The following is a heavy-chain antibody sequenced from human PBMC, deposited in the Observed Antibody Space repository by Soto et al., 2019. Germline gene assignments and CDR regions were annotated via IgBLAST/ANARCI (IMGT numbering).Heavy chain of an antibody. CDR2: INAGNGNT. Sequence: ASVKVSCKASGYTFTSYAMHWVRQAPGQRLEWMGWINAGNGNTKYSQKFQGRVTITRDTSVSTAYMELSSLRSEDTAVYYCSFAPNWTYELARYWRRGTPFTDSS. D-gene: IGHD1-26*01. V-gene: IGHV1-3*01. CDR3: SFAPNWTYELARY. CDR1: GYTFTSYA. J-gene: IGHJ1*01.